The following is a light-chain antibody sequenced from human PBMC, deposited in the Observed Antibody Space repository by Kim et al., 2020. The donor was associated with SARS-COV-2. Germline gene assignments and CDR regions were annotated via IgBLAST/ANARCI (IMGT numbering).Light chain of an antibody. CDR2: KAS. J-gene: IGKJ4*01. CDR1: QTISTL. V-gene: IGKV1-5*03. Sequence: GDRVTITCRASQTISTLLAWHQQKPGKAPKPLIYKASNLESGVPSRFSGSGSGTEFTLTISSLQPDDFATYYCQQYKSYPITFGGGTKVDIK. CDR3: QQYKSYPIT.